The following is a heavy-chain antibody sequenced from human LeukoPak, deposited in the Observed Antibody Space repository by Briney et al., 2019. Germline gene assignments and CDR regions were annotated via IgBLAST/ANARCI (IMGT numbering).Heavy chain of an antibody. J-gene: IGHJ5*02. V-gene: IGHV4-34*01. Sequence: PSETLSLTCAVSGGSFSAFFWRWIRQPPGKGLEWIGDVGHSGSADYNPSLKSRVTVSADPSKTQFSLKLTSVTAADTAVYYCARDYDVLTAYPPTQLFDPWGQGTLVTVSS. CDR2: VGHSGSA. CDR3: ARDYDVLTAYPPTQLFDP. D-gene: IGHD3-9*01. CDR1: GGSFSAFF.